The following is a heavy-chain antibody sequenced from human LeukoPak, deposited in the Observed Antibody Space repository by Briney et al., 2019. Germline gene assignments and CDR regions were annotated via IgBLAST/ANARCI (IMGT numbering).Heavy chain of an antibody. CDR2: INENGGHT. J-gene: IGHJ4*02. Sequence: GGSLRLSCAASGFTFSSYAMSWVRQAPGKGLEWVSAINENGGHTYYADSVKGRFTISRDNSKNTLYLQMNSLRAEDTAVYYCARRAGAYSHPYDYWGQGTLVTVSS. V-gene: IGHV3-23*01. CDR3: ARRAGAYSHPYDY. D-gene: IGHD4/OR15-4a*01. CDR1: GFTFSSYA.